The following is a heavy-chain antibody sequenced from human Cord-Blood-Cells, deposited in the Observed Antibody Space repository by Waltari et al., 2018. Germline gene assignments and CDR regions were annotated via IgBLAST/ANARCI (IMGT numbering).Heavy chain of an antibody. Sequence: QLQLQESGPGLVKPSETLSLTCPVSGGSISSSSHYWGWLRQPPGKGLEWIGRLYYRGSTYNTPPLKLRVTIAVDTPKDQFSLKLSSVTAADTAVYYCARPLNYYDSSGYYYYWGQGTLVTVSS. CDR2: LYYRGST. J-gene: IGHJ4*02. V-gene: IGHV4-39*01. D-gene: IGHD3-22*01. CDR3: ARPLNYYDSSGYYYY. CDR1: GGSISSSSHY.